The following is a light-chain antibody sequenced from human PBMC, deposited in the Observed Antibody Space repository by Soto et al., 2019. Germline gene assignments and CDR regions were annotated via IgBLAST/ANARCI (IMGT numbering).Light chain of an antibody. CDR1: QRVSTN. V-gene: IGKV3-15*01. CDR2: AAS. Sequence: IVMTQSPATLPVSPGERATLSCRATQRVSTNLAWYQQKPGQAPRLLIYAASSRATGVPARFSGSGSGTEFTLTISSLQSEDFALYYCQQYNYWPYTFGQGTRLEVK. CDR3: QQYNYWPYT. J-gene: IGKJ2*01.